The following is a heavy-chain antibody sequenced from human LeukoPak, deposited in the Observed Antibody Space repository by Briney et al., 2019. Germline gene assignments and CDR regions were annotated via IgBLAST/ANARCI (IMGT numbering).Heavy chain of an antibody. Sequence: ASVKVSCKASGYTFTSYGISWVRQAPGQGLEWMGWISAYNGNTNYAQKLQGRVTMTTDTSTSTAYMELRSLRSDDTAVYYCARVIVGCSGGSCYRYFQHWGRGTLVTVSS. CDR1: GYTFTSYG. CDR2: ISAYNGNT. D-gene: IGHD2-15*01. CDR3: ARVIVGCSGGSCYRYFQH. J-gene: IGHJ1*01. V-gene: IGHV1-18*01.